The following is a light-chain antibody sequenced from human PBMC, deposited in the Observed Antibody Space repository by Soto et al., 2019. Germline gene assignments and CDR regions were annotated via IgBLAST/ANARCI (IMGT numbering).Light chain of an antibody. J-gene: IGLJ3*02. CDR2: EAT. Sequence: QSALTQPASVSGSPGQSITISCIGASSDVGKYKVVSWYQHHPGKAPKLLIYEATKRPSGVSDRFSGSKSDNTASLTISGLQAEDEADYYCCSYAGSSIWLFGGVTKVTVL. CDR1: SSDVGKYKV. CDR3: CSYAGSSIWL. V-gene: IGLV2-23*01.